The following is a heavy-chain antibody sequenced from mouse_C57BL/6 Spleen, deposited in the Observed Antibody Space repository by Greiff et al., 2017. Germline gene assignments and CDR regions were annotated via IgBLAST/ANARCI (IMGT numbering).Heavy chain of an antibody. D-gene: IGHD2-1*01. V-gene: IGHV8-8*01. CDR2: IWWDDDK. J-gene: IGHJ3*01. CDR1: GFSLSTFGMG. Sequence: VTLKVSGPGILQPSQTLSLTCSFSGFSLSTFGMGVGRIRQPSGKGLEWLANIWWDDDKYYNTALKSRLTISKDTSKNRVFLKITNVDTAVTATYCCARIEDGNSCFAYWGQGTLVTVSA. CDR3: ARIEDGNSCFAY.